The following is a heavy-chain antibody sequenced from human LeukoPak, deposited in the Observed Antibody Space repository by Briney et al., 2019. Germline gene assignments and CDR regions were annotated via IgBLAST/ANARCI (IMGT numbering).Heavy chain of an antibody. V-gene: IGHV4-34*01. CDR2: VNHSGST. CDR3: ARGPYYDSSGIDYYGMDV. CDR1: GGSFSGYY. Sequence: PSETLSLTCAVYGGSFSGYYWTWIRQPPGKGLEWIGEVNHSGSTNYNPSLKSRVTISVDTSKNQFSLKLSSVTAADTAVYYCARGPYYDSSGIDYYGMDVWGQGTTVTVSS. D-gene: IGHD3-22*01. J-gene: IGHJ6*02.